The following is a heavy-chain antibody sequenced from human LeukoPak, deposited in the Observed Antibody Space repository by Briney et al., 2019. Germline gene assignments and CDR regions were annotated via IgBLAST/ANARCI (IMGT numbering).Heavy chain of an antibody. CDR1: GYTFTGYY. CDR2: INPNSGGT. Sequence: GASVKVSCKASGYTFTGYYMHWVRQAPGQGLEWMGWINPNSGGTNYAQKFQGRVTMTRDTSISTAYMELSRLRSDDTAVYYCARVNHFYYYYYMDVWGKGTTVTVPS. J-gene: IGHJ6*03. CDR3: ARVNHFYYYYYMDV. V-gene: IGHV1-2*02.